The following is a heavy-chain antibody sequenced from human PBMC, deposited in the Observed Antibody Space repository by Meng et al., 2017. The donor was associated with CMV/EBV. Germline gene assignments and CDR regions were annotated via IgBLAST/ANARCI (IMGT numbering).Heavy chain of an antibody. CDR3: ARGGLYYYDSSGHFDY. CDR1: GGFSSSYY. D-gene: IGHD3-22*01. Sequence: QVQQQESCPGLGKPSESPSLSCTVSGGFSSSYYWRWIRQPAGKGLEWIGRIYTSGSTNYNPSLKSRVTMSVDTSKNQFSLKLSSVTAADTAVYYCARGGLYYYDSSGHFDYWGQGTLVTVSS. CDR2: IYTSGST. J-gene: IGHJ4*02. V-gene: IGHV4-4*07.